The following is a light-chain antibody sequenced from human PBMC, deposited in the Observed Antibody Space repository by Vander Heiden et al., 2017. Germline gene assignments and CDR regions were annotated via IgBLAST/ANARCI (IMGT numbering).Light chain of an antibody. CDR2: GAS. J-gene: IGKJ2*01. CDR1: QSVSSN. Sequence: TLMTPSPATLSVSPGEKATPPCRASQSVSSNLAWYQQKPGQAPRLLIYGASTRATGIPARFSGSGSGTEFTLSISSLQSEDLAVYYCQQYNNWPLYTFGQGTKLEIK. V-gene: IGKV3-15*01. CDR3: QQYNNWPLYT.